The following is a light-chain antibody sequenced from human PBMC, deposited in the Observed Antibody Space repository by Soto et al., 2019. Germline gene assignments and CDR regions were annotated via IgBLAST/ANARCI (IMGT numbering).Light chain of an antibody. CDR3: QQTYKTPLT. J-gene: IGKJ1*01. CDR2: DAS. CDR1: QTISTY. Sequence: IQMTQSPSSLAASVGDRITITCRASQTISTYVNWYRQKSGAAPELLLYDASTLQSGVPSRFSGGASGTDFTLTISSLQLEDFATYYCQQTYKTPLTFGQGTNVEIK. V-gene: IGKV1-39*01.